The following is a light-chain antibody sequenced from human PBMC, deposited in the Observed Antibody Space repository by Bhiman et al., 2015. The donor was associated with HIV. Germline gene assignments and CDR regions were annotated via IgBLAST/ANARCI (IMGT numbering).Light chain of an antibody. CDR2: NVS. CDR1: SSNIGAGYD. V-gene: IGLV1-40*01. Sequence: QSVLTQPPSVSGAPGQRVTVSCTGGSSNIGAGYDVHWYQQHPGKAPRLIIYNVSQRPSGISSRFSGSKSGNTASLTISGLQAEDEADYYCTSYTVTASFVFGGATKVTVL. CDR3: TSYTVTASFV. J-gene: IGLJ1*01.